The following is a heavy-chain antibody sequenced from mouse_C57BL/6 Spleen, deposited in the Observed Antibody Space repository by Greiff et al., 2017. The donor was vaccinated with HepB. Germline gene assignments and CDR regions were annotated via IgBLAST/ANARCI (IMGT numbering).Heavy chain of an antibody. CDR1: GYTFTDHT. J-gene: IGHJ3*01. CDR2: IYPRDGST. Sequence: VQLQQSDAELVKPGASVKISCKVSGYTFTDHTIHWMKQRPEQGLEWIGYIYPRDGSTKYDEKFKGKATLTADKSSSTAYMQLNSLTSEDSAVYFGAKGAAYDGFAYWGQGTLVTVSA. CDR3: AKGAAYDGFAY. D-gene: IGHD2-12*01. V-gene: IGHV1-78*01.